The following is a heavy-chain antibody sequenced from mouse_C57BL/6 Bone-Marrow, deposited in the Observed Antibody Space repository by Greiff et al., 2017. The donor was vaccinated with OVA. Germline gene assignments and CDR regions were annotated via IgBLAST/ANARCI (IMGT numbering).Heavy chain of an antibody. CDR3: ARRYYYGTRGGFAY. CDR2: IYPSDSET. D-gene: IGHD1-1*01. CDR1: GYTFTSYW. V-gene: IGHV1-61*01. J-gene: IGHJ3*01. Sequence: QVQLQQPGAELVRPGSSVKLSCKASGYTFTSYWMDWVKQRPGQGLEWIGNIYPSDSETHYNQKFKDKATLTVDKSSSTAYMQLSSLTSEDSAVYYCARRYYYGTRGGFAYWGQGTLVTVSA.